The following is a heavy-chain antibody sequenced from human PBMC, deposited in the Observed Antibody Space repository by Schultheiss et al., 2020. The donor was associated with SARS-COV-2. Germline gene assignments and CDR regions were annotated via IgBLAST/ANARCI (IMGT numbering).Heavy chain of an antibody. J-gene: IGHJ6*02. D-gene: IGHD1/OR15-1a*01. V-gene: IGHV4-59*01. Sequence: SQTLSLTCPVSGGSISSYYWSWIRQPPGKGLEWIGYIYYSGSTNYNPSLKSRVTISVDTSKNQFSLKLSSVTAADTAVYYCARDSGTVRYYYGMDVWGQGTTVTVSS. CDR1: GGSISSYY. CDR2: IYYSGST. CDR3: ARDSGTVRYYYGMDV.